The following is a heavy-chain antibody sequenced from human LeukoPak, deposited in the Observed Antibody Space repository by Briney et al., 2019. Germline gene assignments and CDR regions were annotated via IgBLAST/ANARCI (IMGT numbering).Heavy chain of an antibody. CDR1: GFTFSSYS. Sequence: GGSLRLSCAASGFTFSSYSMNWVRQAPGKGLEWVSSISSSSSYIYYVDSVEGRFTISRDNAKNSLYLQMNSLRAEDTAVYYCARLVVVPAATGNYYYYYGMDVWGQGTTVTVSS. D-gene: IGHD2-2*01. V-gene: IGHV3-21*01. J-gene: IGHJ6*02. CDR2: ISSSSSYI. CDR3: ARLVVVPAATGNYYYYYGMDV.